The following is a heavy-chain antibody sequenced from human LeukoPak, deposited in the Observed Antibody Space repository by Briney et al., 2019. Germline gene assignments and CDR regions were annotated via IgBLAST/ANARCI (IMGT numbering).Heavy chain of an antibody. D-gene: IGHD2-2*02. Sequence: PGGSLRLSCAASGFTFSSYEMNWVRQAPGKGLEWVSYISSSGSTIYYADSVKGRFTISRDNAKNSLYLQMSSLRAEDTAVCYCAREGHYCSSTSCHRYFDYWGQGTLVTVSS. V-gene: IGHV3-48*03. CDR2: ISSSGSTI. J-gene: IGHJ4*02. CDR3: AREGHYCSSTSCHRYFDY. CDR1: GFTFSSYE.